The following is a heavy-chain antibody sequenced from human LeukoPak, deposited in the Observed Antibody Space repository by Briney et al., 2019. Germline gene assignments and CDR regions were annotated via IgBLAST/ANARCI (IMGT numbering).Heavy chain of an antibody. D-gene: IGHD6-19*01. CDR3: AKDPGIAVTGTRNWLDP. CDR1: GFTFDDYA. V-gene: IGHV3-30*18. CDR2: ISYDGTKK. J-gene: IGHJ5*02. Sequence: GGSLRLSCAASGFTFDDYAMHWVRQAPGKGLEWVAVISYDGTKKYYADSVKGRFTISRDNSKNTLYLQMDSLRAEDTAVYYCAKDPGIAVTGTRNWLDPWGQGALVTVSS.